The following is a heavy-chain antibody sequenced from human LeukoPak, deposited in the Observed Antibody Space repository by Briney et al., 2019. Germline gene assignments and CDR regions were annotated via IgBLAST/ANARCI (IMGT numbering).Heavy chain of an antibody. CDR2: IYWDADK. J-gene: IGHJ4*02. Sequence: SGPTLVKPTQTLTLTCTFSGFSLSTSGVGVGWIRQPPGKALEWLALIYWDADKRYSPSLKSRLTITKDTSKNQVVLTMTNMDPVDTATYYCAHKDVDKYYFDYWGQGTLVTVSS. CDR1: GFSLSTSGVG. V-gene: IGHV2-5*02. D-gene: IGHD5-12*01. CDR3: AHKDVDKYYFDY.